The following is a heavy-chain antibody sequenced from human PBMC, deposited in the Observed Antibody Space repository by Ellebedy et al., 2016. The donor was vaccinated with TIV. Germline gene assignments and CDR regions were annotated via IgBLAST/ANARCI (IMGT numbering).Heavy chain of an antibody. Sequence: ASVKVSCKASGYTFTGYYMHWVRQAPGQGLDWMGCISAYNGNTNYAQKLQGRVTMTTHTSTSTAYMELRSLRSDDTAVYYCASGLRFLGTFDYWGQGTLVTVSS. CDR1: GYTFTGYY. CDR2: ISAYNGNT. V-gene: IGHV1-18*04. CDR3: ASGLRFLGTFDY. D-gene: IGHD3-3*01. J-gene: IGHJ4*02.